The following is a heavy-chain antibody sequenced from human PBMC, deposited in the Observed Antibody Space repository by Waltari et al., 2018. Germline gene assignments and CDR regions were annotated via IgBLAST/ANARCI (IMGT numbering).Heavy chain of an antibody. CDR2: FDPEDGET. CDR3: ATAHYDSSGYPYYFDY. J-gene: IGHJ4*02. V-gene: IGHV1-24*01. Sequence: QVQLVQSGAEVKKPGASVKVSCKVSGYTLTELSMHWVRQAPGKGLEWMGGFDPEDGETSYAQKFQGRVTMTEDTSTDTAYMELSSLRSEDTAVYYCATAHYDSSGYPYYFDYWGQGTLVTVSS. CDR1: GYTLTELS. D-gene: IGHD3-22*01.